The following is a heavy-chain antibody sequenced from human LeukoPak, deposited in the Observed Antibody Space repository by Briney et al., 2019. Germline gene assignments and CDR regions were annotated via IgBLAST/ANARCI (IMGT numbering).Heavy chain of an antibody. Sequence: GGSLRLSCAASGFTFSAYWMSWVRQAPGKGLNWVANIKQDGSEKYYVDSVKGRFTISRDNAKNTLYLQMNSLRAEDTAVYYCVRDLNWGLGFDYWGQGTLVTVSS. D-gene: IGHD7-27*01. CDR2: IKQDGSEK. CDR1: GFTFSAYW. V-gene: IGHV3-7*01. J-gene: IGHJ4*02. CDR3: VRDLNWGLGFDY.